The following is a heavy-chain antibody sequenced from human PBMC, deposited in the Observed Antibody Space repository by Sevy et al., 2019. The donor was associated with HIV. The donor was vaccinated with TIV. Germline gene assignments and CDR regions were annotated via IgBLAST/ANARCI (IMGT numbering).Heavy chain of an antibody. D-gene: IGHD3-16*02. CDR2: IDPRGEER. J-gene: IGHJ5*01. CDR1: GFNFDTFW. CDR3: GRVVWDVLVVPAATPSPWLDS. V-gene: IGHV3-7*01. Sequence: GGSLRLSCAASGFNFDTFWMGWVRQAPGRGLEWVASIDPRGEERDHLDSLKGRFTISRDNAKNSLYLEMHSLKGEDTALYYGGRVVWDVLVVPAATPSPWLDSWGQGTLVTVSS.